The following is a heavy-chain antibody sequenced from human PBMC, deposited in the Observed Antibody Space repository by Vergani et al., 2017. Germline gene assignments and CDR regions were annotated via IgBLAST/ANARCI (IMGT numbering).Heavy chain of an antibody. Sequence: QVQLVESGGGVVQPGRSLRLSCAASGFTFSSYGMHWVRQAPGKGLEWVAVIWYDGSNKYYADSVKGRFTISRDNSKNTLYLQMNSLRAEDTAVYYCARALGVDCSGGSCYLNYYYYYGMDVWGQGTTVTVSS. CDR3: ARALGVDCSGGSCYLNYYYYYGMDV. J-gene: IGHJ6*02. CDR1: GFTFSSYG. CDR2: IWYDGSNK. V-gene: IGHV3-33*01. D-gene: IGHD2-15*01.